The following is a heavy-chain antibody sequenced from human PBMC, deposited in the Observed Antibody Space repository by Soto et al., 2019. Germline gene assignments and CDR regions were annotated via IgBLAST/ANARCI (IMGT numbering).Heavy chain of an antibody. V-gene: IGHV1-18*01. CDR1: GYTLSNYG. D-gene: IGHD3-3*01. Sequence: QAQLVQSGAEMKKPGASVKVSCKASGYTLSNYGISWVRQAPGQGLEWMGWSSTYNGNTKYAKKFQGRVTMTTDTSTSTAYMELRRLRSEETAVYYCVSEHHDFSSDYHYYHMDVWGKGTTVTVSS. J-gene: IGHJ6*03. CDR3: VSEHHDFSSDYHYYHMDV. CDR2: SSTYNGNT.